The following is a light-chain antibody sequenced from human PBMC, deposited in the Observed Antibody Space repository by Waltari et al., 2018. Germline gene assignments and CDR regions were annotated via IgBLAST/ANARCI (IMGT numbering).Light chain of an antibody. V-gene: IGLV4-60*03. CDR3: ETWDSKHHI. J-gene: IGLJ2*01. Sequence: QPVLTQSSSASASLGSSVKLTCTLSSGHITYIITWHQQQPGKAPLYLMKIESSGTFNMGGGVPDRFSGSTSEADFYLTSSNPQSEDEADYYCETWDSKHHIFGGGTKLTVL. CDR1: SGHITYI. CDR2: IESSGTF.